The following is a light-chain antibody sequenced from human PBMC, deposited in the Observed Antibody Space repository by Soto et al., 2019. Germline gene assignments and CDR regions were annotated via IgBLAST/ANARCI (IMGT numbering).Light chain of an antibody. CDR1: SSDVGSYNL. Sequence: QSALTQPASVSGSPGQSITISCTGTSSDVGSYNLVSWYQQHPGKAPKLVIYDVNKRPSGVPDRFSGSKSGNTASLTISGLQAEDEADYYCCSYAGSYIFVVFGGGTKVTVL. J-gene: IGLJ2*01. CDR2: DVN. CDR3: CSYAGSYIFVV. V-gene: IGLV2-23*02.